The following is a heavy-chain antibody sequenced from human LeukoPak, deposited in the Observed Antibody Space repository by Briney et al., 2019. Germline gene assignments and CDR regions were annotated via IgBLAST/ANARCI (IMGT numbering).Heavy chain of an antibody. V-gene: IGHV4-4*07. J-gene: IGHJ4*02. CDR2: IYTGGGT. D-gene: IGHD2-8*01. Sequence: SETLSFTCTGSGGSISDLYWSWIRQPAGKGLEWIGRIYTGGGTNYNPSLKSRVSMSGDTSKNQFSLKLNSVAAADTAVYFCARDAGFTKDWGQGTLVTVS. CDR1: GGSISDLY. CDR3: ARDAGFTKD.